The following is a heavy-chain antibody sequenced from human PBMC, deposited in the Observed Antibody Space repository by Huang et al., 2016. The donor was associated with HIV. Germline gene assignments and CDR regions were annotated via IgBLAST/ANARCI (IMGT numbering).Heavy chain of an antibody. CDR1: GASFTSYY. Sequence: QVRLQQWGQGLLKPSETLSLTCAVYGASFTSYYWSWVRQSPGKGLEWIGEMKPVGSTNYNPSLKSRVTMTVDISKNQFYRKFRAMTAAEAAIYYCARMPTPSYFDTWSLSPVEEDFFYYNLDVWGQGTPVSVSS. CDR3: ARMPTPSYFDTWSLSPVEEDFFYYNLDV. D-gene: IGHD3-9*01. CDR2: MKPVGST. V-gene: IGHV4-34*02. J-gene: IGHJ6*02.